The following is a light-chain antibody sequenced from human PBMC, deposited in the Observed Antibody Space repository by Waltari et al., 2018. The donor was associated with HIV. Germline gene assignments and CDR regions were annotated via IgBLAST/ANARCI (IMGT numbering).Light chain of an antibody. J-gene: IGLJ1*01. V-gene: IGLV1-51*01. Sequence: QSVLTQPPSVSAAPGHKVTISCSGSSSNIGNNSVSWYQLLPGTAPKLLIYDNNKRPSGIPDRFSGSKSGTSATLGITGLQTGDEADYYCGTWDSSLSAVVFGTGTKVTVL. CDR3: GTWDSSLSAVV. CDR2: DNN. CDR1: SSNIGNNS.